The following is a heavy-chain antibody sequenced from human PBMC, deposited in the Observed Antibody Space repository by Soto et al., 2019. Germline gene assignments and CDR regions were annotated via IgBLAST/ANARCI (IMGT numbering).Heavy chain of an antibody. CDR3: AKEAGLVRFFDWLSNGLDV. V-gene: IGHV3-9*01. CDR2: ISWNSGNK. D-gene: IGHD3-9*01. CDR1: GFTFXXXX. Sequence: EVQLVESGGDLVQPGRSLRLSCAASGFTFXXXXMHWVRQAPXXGXXXXSGISWNSGNKGYADSVKGRFTISRDNAKNFPYLEMNSLRAEDTALYYCAKEAGLVRFFDWLSNGLDVWGQGTAVTVS. J-gene: IGHJ6*02.